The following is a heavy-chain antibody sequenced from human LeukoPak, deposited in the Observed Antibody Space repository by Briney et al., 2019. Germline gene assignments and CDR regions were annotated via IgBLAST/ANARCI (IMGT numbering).Heavy chain of an antibody. CDR2: IRSKANNYAT. Sequence: GGSLRLXCAASGFTCSGSAMHWVRQASGKGLESVGRIRSKANNYATAYAASVKGRFTISRDDSKNTAYLQMNSLKTEDTAVYYCRYYDILTGSYQPDYWGQGTLVTVSS. V-gene: IGHV3-73*01. CDR3: RYYDILTGSYQPDY. J-gene: IGHJ4*02. D-gene: IGHD3-9*01. CDR1: GFTCSGSA.